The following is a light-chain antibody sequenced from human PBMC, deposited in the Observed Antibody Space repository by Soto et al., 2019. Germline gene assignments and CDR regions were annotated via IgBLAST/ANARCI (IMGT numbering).Light chain of an antibody. Sequence: EVVLTHSPGTLSLSPGEGATLSCRASQSLDSNYLAWYQKKPGQAPRLLIYGASSRATGIPDRFSGSGSGTDFTLTISKLEAEDFAVYYCQQCGTSPLTFGQGTKVEIK. CDR1: QSLDSNY. CDR2: GAS. J-gene: IGKJ1*01. CDR3: QQCGTSPLT. V-gene: IGKV3-20*01.